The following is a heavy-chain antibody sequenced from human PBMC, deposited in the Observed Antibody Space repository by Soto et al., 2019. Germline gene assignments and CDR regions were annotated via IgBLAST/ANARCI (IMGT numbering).Heavy chain of an antibody. Sequence: EVQLVESGGGLVQPGGSLRLSCADSGFTFSSYWMSWVRQAPGKGLEWVANIKQDGSEKYYVDSVKGRFTIARDNAKNSLYLQMNSLRAEDTAVYYCARVGSSPYYFDYWGQGTLVTVSS. CDR2: IKQDGSEK. D-gene: IGHD6-13*01. V-gene: IGHV3-7*04. CDR1: GFTFSSYW. J-gene: IGHJ4*02. CDR3: ARVGSSPYYFDY.